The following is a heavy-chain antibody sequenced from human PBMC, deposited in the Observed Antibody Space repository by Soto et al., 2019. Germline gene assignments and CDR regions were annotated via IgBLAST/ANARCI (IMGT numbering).Heavy chain of an antibody. J-gene: IGHJ5*02. CDR2: ISGSGDST. Sequence: GGSLRLSCAASGFTFNSFAMSWVRQAPGKGQEWVSAISGSGDSTYYADSVKGRFTISRDNSKNTLYLQMNSLRAEDTAVYYCAKRKYYDFWSAYRDNWFDPWGQGTLVTVSS. CDR1: GFTFNSFA. D-gene: IGHD3-3*01. V-gene: IGHV3-23*01. CDR3: AKRKYYDFWSAYRDNWFDP.